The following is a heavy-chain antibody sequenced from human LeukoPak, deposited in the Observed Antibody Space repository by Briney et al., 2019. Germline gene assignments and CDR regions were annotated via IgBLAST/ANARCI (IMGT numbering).Heavy chain of an antibody. CDR3: TTNAAALDY. D-gene: IGHD6-13*01. J-gene: IGHJ4*02. CDR2: MNPTNNGA. Sequence: GASVKVSCKASGYTFTDHYIHWVRQAPGQGLEWMGWMNPTNNGAIYAQKFQGRVVMTRDTSISTAYVELTRLTSDDTAVYYCTTNAAALDYWGQGTLVTVSS. V-gene: IGHV1-2*02. CDR1: GYTFTDHY.